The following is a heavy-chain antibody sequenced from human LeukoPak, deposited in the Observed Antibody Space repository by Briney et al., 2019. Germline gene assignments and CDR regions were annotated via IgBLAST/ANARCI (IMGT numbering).Heavy chain of an antibody. V-gene: IGHV4-39*07. CDR3: ARRSGWNDVVGAFVDDY. D-gene: IGHD1-1*01. J-gene: IGHJ4*02. CDR1: GGSISSSNDY. Sequence: SETLSLTCTVAGGSISSSNDYWGWVRQPPGKGLEWIATIYYIGSTQYNPSLKSRVTISVDTSKNQFSLKLSSVTAADTAVYYCARRSGWNDVVGAFVDDYWGQGTLVTVSS. CDR2: IYYIGST.